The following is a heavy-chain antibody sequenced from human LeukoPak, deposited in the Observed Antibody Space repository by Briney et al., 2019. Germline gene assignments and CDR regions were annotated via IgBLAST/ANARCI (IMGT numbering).Heavy chain of an antibody. J-gene: IGHJ4*02. CDR3: ATGWSKRYFDY. CDR1: GGSFSSYY. CDR2: IYHSGST. V-gene: IGHV4-34*01. D-gene: IGHD3-9*01. Sequence: PSETLSLTCAVYGGSFSSYYWSWIRQPPGKGLEWIGEIYHSGSTNYNPSLKSRVSISIDKSKNQFSLKMSSASAADTAMYYCATGWSKRYFDYWGQGTLLAVPS.